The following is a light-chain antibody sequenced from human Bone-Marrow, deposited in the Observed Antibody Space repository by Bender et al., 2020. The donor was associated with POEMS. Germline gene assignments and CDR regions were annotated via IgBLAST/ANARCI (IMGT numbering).Light chain of an antibody. J-gene: IGLJ3*02. CDR2: EVS. V-gene: IGLV2-14*01. CDR1: SSDVGGYDY. CDR3: SSYSSTSTV. Sequence: QSALTQPPSASGSPGQSVTISCTGTSSDVGGYDYVSWYQQYPGKAPKRMIYEVSKRPSGVSNRFSGSKSGNTTSVTISGFQAKDESHYYCSSYSSTSTVFGGGTKLTVL.